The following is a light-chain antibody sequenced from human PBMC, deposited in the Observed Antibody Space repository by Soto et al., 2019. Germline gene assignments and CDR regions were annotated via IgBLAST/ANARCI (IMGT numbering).Light chain of an antibody. V-gene: IGLV2-14*03. CDR3: CSYTSSSTHV. CDR1: SSDVGGYNV. Sequence: QSALPQPASVSGSPGQSITISCTGTSSDVGGYNVVSWYQQHPGQVPKLMIFDVNRRPSGVSDRVSGSKSGNTASLTISGLQAEDEGDYYCCSYTSSSTHVFGSGTKLTVL. CDR2: DVN. J-gene: IGLJ1*01.